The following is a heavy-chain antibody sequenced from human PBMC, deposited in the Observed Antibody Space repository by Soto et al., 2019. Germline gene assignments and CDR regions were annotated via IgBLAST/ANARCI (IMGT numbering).Heavy chain of an antibody. CDR1: GGSISSYY. CDR2: IYYSGST. J-gene: IGHJ5*02. D-gene: IGHD4-17*01. CDR3: ARGTLSTVWFDP. V-gene: IGHV4-59*01. Sequence: SETLSLTCTVSGGSISSYYWSWIRQPPGKGLEWIGYIYYSGSTNYNPSLKSRVTISVDTSKNQFSLKLSSVTAADTAVYYCARGTLSTVWFDPWGQGTLVTVSS.